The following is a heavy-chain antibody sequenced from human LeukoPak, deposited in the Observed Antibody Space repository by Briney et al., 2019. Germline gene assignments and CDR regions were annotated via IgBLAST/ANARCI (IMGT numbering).Heavy chain of an antibody. J-gene: IGHJ4*02. CDR2: INPNSGGT. CDR3: ARDQGLLWFGELVDY. CDR1: GYTFTYYY. Sequence: ASVKVSCKTSGYTFTYYYMHWVRQAPGQGLEWMGWINPNSGGTNYAQKFQGRVTMTRDTSISTAYMELSRLRSDDTAVYYCARDQGLLWFGELVDYWGQGTLVTVSS. V-gene: IGHV1-2*02. D-gene: IGHD3-10*01.